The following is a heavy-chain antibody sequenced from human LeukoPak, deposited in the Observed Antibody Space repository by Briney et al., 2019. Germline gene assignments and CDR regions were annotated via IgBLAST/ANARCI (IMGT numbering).Heavy chain of an antibody. Sequence: SVKVSCKASGGTFTSYAISWVRQAPGQGLEWMGGIIPIFGTANYAQKFQGRVTITADKSTSTAYMELSSLRSEDTAVYYCARAYYYGSGRRYYFDYWGQGTLVTVSS. V-gene: IGHV1-69*06. CDR1: GGTFTSYA. J-gene: IGHJ4*02. CDR3: ARAYYYGSGRRYYFDY. CDR2: IIPIFGTA. D-gene: IGHD3-10*01.